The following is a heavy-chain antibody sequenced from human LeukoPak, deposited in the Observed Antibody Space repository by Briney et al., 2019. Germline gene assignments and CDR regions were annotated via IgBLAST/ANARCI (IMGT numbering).Heavy chain of an antibody. D-gene: IGHD2-15*01. Sequence: PSETLSLTCAVSGGSISSGGYSWNWIRQPAGKGLEWIGRIYTSGSTNYNPSLKSRVTMSVDTSKNQFSLKLSSVTAADTAVYYCARHYCSGGSCYNDYWGQGTLVTVSS. V-gene: IGHV4-61*02. CDR1: GGSISSGGYS. CDR2: IYTSGST. J-gene: IGHJ4*02. CDR3: ARHYCSGGSCYNDY.